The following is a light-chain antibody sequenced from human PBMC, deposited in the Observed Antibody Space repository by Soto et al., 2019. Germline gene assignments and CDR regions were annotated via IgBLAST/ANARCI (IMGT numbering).Light chain of an antibody. J-gene: IGLJ1*01. V-gene: IGLV2-14*01. CDR2: DVT. Sequence: QSVLTQPASVSGSPGQSIAISCTGTSSDVGAYNYVSWYQQHPGKVPKLVIYDVTNRPSGVSDRFSGSKSGNTASLTISGLQAEDEADYYCSSHPSNTTPYVFATGTKVTVL. CDR1: SSDVGAYNY. CDR3: SSHPSNTTPYV.